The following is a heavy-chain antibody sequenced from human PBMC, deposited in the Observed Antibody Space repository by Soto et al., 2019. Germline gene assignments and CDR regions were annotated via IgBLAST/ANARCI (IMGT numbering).Heavy chain of an antibody. CDR1: GFTFSSYG. V-gene: IGHV3-33*01. D-gene: IGHD1-20*01. CDR2: IWFDGSNK. J-gene: IGHJ4*02. Sequence: QVQLVESGGGVVQPGRSLRLSCAASGFTFSSYGMHWVRQAPGKGLEWVAVIWFDGSNKYYEDSVKGRFTISRDNSKNTLYLQRHSLRAEDTAVYYCASVGITGTTFRGFDYWGQGTLVTVSS. CDR3: ASVGITGTTFRGFDY.